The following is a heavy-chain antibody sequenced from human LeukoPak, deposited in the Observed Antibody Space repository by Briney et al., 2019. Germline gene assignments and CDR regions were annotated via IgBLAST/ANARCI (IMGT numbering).Heavy chain of an antibody. V-gene: IGHV3-49*04. CDR2: IRSKAYGGTA. CDR1: GFIFGDYA. J-gene: IGHJ4*02. CDR3: TSDEGEDTSY. D-gene: IGHD1-26*01. Sequence: GGSLRLSCTGSGFIFGDYAMNWVRQAPGKGLEWVGVIRSKAYGGTAEYAASVEGRFTISRDDSKSIAYLQMSSLKTEDTAVYYCTSDEGEDTSYWGQGTLVTVSS.